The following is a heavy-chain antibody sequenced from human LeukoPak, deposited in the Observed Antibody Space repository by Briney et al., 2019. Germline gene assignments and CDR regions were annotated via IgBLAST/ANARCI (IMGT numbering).Heavy chain of an antibody. CDR1: GFTFSSYG. CDR2: IWYDGSNK. CDR3: AKSGHYYDFWSALPDY. D-gene: IGHD3-3*01. Sequence: PGGSLRLSCAASGFTFSSYGMHWVRQAPGKGLEWVAVIWYDGSNKCYADSVKGRFTISRDNSKNTLYLQMNSLRAEDTAVYYCAKSGHYYDFWSALPDYWGQGTLVTVSS. J-gene: IGHJ4*02. V-gene: IGHV3-30*02.